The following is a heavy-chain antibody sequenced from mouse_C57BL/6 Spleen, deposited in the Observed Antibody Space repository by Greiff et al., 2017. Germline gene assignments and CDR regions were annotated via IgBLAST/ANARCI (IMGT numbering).Heavy chain of an antibody. J-gene: IGHJ3*01. V-gene: IGHV1-54*01. CDR3: AGGPFAWCAY. Sequence: QVQLQQSGAELVRPGTSVKVSCKASGYAFTNYLIEWVKQRPGQGLEWIGVINPGSGGTNYNEKFKGKATLTADKSSSTAYMQLSSLTSEDSAVYFCAGGPFAWCAYWGQGTLVTVSA. CDR1: GYAFTNYL. CDR2: INPGSGGT.